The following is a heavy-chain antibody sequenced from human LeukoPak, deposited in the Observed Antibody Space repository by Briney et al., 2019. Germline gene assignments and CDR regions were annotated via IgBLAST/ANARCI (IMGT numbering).Heavy chain of an antibody. CDR3: ARGRRANIVATGFDY. J-gene: IGHJ4*02. CDR1: GGTFSSYA. D-gene: IGHD5-12*01. CDR2: IIPISGTA. V-gene: IGHV1-69*01. Sequence: SVKVSCKASGGTFSSYAISWVRQAPGQGLEWMGGIIPISGTANYAQKFQGRVTITADESTSTAYMELSSLRSEDTAVYYCARGRRANIVATGFDYWGQGTLVTVSS.